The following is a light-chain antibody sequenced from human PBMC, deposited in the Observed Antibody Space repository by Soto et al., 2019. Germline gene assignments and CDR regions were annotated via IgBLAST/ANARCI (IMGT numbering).Light chain of an antibody. CDR2: WAS. V-gene: IGKV4-1*01. Sequence: DIVMTQSPDSLSVSLGERATISCRSSQSVLNYSNRKNFLAWYQQKPGHPRRLLISWASTRGAGVPDRFSGSVSETEFTLTISSLQAEDVAVYYCQQYHATPLTFGGGTKVEI. CDR1: QSVLNYSNRKNF. CDR3: QQYHATPLT. J-gene: IGKJ4*01.